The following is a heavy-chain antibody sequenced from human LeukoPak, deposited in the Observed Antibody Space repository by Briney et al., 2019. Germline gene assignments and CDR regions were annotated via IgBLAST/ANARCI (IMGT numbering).Heavy chain of an antibody. CDR2: IYYSGST. D-gene: IGHD6-13*01. Sequence: KPSETLSLTCTVSGGSISSYYWSWIRQPPGKGLEWIGYIYYSGSTNYNPSLKSRVTISVDTSKNQFSLKLSSVTAADTAVYYCARTVAAALFVDWGQGTLVTVSA. J-gene: IGHJ4*02. CDR1: GGSISSYY. CDR3: ARTVAAALFVD. V-gene: IGHV4-59*01.